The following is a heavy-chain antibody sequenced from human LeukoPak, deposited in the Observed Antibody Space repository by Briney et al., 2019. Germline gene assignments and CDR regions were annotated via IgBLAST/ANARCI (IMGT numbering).Heavy chain of an antibody. CDR2: IKEDGSDK. CDR3: ALLVSPTSSLDY. J-gene: IGHJ4*02. Sequence: GGSLRLSCAASGFTFSIYWMNWVRQAPGKGLEWVANIKEDGSDKDYVDSVKGRFTIPRDNAKNSLYLQLNSLRAEDTAVYYCALLVSPTSSLDYWGQGTLVTVSS. CDR1: GFTFSIYW. D-gene: IGHD2-8*02. V-gene: IGHV3-7*03.